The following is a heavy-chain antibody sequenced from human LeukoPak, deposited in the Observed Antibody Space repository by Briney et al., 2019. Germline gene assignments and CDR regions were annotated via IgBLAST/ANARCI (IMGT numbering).Heavy chain of an antibody. CDR1: GYTFTGYY. Sequence: ASVKVSCKSSGYTFTGYYIHRVRQAPGQGLEWMGWINPNNGATTYAQKFQDSVSMTRDTSVSTAYMELRWLRSVDSAVYFCARGSGLPDSNGFHYFDYWGQGTLVAVPS. V-gene: IGHV1-2*02. CDR2: INPNNGAT. J-gene: IGHJ4*02. CDR3: ARGSGLPDSNGFHYFDY. D-gene: IGHD3-22*01.